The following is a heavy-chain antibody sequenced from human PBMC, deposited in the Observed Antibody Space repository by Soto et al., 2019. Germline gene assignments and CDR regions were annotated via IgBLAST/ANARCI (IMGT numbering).Heavy chain of an antibody. CDR1: GGSISSGDYY. CDR2: IYYSGST. V-gene: IGHV4-30-4*01. D-gene: IGHD2-8*01. CDR3: ARSGYCTNGVCYTPFYY. J-gene: IGHJ4*02. Sequence: SETLSLTCTVSGGSISSGDYYWSWILQPPGKGLEWIGYIYYSGSTYYNPSLKSRVTISVDTSKNQFSLKLSSVTAADTAVYYCARSGYCTNGVCYTPFYYWGQGTLVTVSS.